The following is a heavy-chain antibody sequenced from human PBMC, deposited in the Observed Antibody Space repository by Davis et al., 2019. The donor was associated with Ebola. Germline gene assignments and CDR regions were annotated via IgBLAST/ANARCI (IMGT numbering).Heavy chain of an antibody. CDR3: AKDDTYGGYGLGAFDI. J-gene: IGHJ3*02. CDR2: ISYDGSNK. CDR1: GFTFSSYG. V-gene: IGHV3-30*18. D-gene: IGHD5-12*01. Sequence: GGSLRLSCAASGFTFSSYGMHWVRQAPGKGLEWVAVISYDGSNKYYADSVKGRFTISRDNSKNTLYLQMNSLRAEDTAVYYCAKDDTYGGYGLGAFDIWGQGTMVTVSS.